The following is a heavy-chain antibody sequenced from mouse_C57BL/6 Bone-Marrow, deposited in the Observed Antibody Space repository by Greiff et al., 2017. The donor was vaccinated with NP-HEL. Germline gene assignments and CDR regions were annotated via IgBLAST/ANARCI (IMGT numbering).Heavy chain of an antibody. D-gene: IGHD1-1*01. CDR1: GYTFTSYW. Sequence: QVQLQQPGAELVKPGASVKLSCKASGYTFTSYWMQWVKQRPGQGLEWIGEIDPSDSDTNYNQKFKGKATLTVDTSSSTAYMQLSSLTSEDCAVYECARRDTTVSPFAYWGQGTLVTVSA. CDR2: IDPSDSDT. V-gene: IGHV1-50*01. J-gene: IGHJ3*01. CDR3: ARRDTTVSPFAY.